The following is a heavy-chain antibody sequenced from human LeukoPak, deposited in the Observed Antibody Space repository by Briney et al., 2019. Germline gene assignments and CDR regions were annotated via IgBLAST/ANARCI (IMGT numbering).Heavy chain of an antibody. CDR2: IIPIFGTA. D-gene: IGHD5-24*01. V-gene: IGHV1-69*13. Sequence: SVKVSCKASGGTFSSYAISWVRQAPGQGLERMGGIIPIFGTANYAQKFQGRVTITADESTSTAYMELSSLRSEDTAVYYCARDLGMATTRHYYYYGMDVWGQGTTVTVSS. CDR3: ARDLGMATTRHYYYYGMDV. J-gene: IGHJ6*02. CDR1: GGTFSSYA.